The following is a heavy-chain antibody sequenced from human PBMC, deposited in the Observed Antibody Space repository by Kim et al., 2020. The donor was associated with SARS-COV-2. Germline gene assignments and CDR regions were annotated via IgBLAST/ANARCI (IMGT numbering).Heavy chain of an antibody. CDR3: AKGVQPNFYDSSGYYYETESLDY. J-gene: IGHJ4*02. Sequence: GGSLRLSCAASGFTFSSYAMSWVRQAPGKGLEWVSAISGSGGSTYYADSVKGRFTISRDNSKNTLYLQMNSLRAEDTAVYYCAKGVQPNFYDSSGYYYETESLDYWGQGTLVPGSS. CDR1: GFTFSSYA. V-gene: IGHV3-23*01. D-gene: IGHD3-22*01. CDR2: ISGSGGST.